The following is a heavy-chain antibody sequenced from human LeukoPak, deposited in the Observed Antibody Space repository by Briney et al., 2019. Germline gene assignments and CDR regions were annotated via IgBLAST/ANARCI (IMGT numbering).Heavy chain of an antibody. CDR2: IRSRAYGGTT. V-gene: IGHV3-49*04. D-gene: IGHD5-18*01. J-gene: IGHJ6*02. CDR1: EFTFGDHA. Sequence: GGSLRLSCTASEFTFGDHAMSWVRQAPGKGQEWVGFIRSRAYGGTTEYAPAVKGRFLISRDDSKSIAYLHMNSLKTEDTAVYYCARGPIQQWLYNGMDVWGQGTTVSVSS. CDR3: ARGPIQQWLYNGMDV.